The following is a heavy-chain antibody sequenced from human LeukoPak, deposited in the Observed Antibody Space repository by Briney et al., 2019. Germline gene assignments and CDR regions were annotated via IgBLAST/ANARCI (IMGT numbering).Heavy chain of an antibody. J-gene: IGHJ5*02. CDR3: ARVLGDYDWFDP. CDR2: TYYSGSA. V-gene: IGHV4-39*07. CDR1: GGSISSSSYY. Sequence: SETLSLTCTVSGGSISSSSYYWGWIRQPPGKGLEWIGSTYYSGSAYYNPSLKSRVTISVDTSKNQFSLKLSSVTAADTAVYYCARVLGDYDWFDPWGQGTLVTVSS. D-gene: IGHD4-17*01.